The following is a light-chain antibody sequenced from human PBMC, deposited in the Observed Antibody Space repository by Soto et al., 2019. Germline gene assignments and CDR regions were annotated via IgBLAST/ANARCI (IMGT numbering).Light chain of an antibody. Sequence: EIVLTQSPATLSLSPGERATLSCRASQSVSSSLAWYQQKPGQAHRLLIFDASTRATGIPARFSGSGSGTDFTLTIRSLEPEDFAVYYCQQRSNSYTFGQGTKLEI. CDR2: DAS. CDR3: QQRSNSYT. V-gene: IGKV3-11*01. CDR1: QSVSSS. J-gene: IGKJ2*01.